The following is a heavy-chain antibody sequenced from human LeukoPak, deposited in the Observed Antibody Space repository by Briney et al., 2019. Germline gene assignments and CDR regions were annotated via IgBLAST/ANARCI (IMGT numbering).Heavy chain of an antibody. Sequence: SETLSLTCTVSGGSISSGGYYWSWIRQHPGKGLEWIGYIYYSGSTYYNPSLKSRVTISVDTSKNQFSLKLSSVTAADTAVYYCARGRGDSSGYYYLHYWGQGTLVTVSS. CDR3: ARGRGDSSGYYYLHY. D-gene: IGHD3-22*01. J-gene: IGHJ4*02. CDR1: GGSISSGGYY. CDR2: IYYSGST. V-gene: IGHV4-31*03.